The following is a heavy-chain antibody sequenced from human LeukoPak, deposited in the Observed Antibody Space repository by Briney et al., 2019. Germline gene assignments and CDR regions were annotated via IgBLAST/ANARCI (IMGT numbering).Heavy chain of an antibody. CDR3: ASFELGSGSYPFDY. V-gene: IGHV1-69*05. J-gene: IGHJ4*02. CDR2: IIPIFGTT. CDR1: GGTFSSYV. Sequence: SVKVSCKASGGTFSSYVISWVRQAPRQGLEWMGRIIPIFGTTNYALKFQGRVTITTDESTSTAYMELSSLRSDDTAVYYCASFELGSGSYPFDYWGQGTLVTVSS. D-gene: IGHD1-26*01.